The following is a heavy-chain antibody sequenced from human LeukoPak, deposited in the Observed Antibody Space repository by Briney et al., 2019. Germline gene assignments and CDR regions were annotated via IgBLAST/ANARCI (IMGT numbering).Heavy chain of an antibody. Sequence: PSETLSLTCTVSGGSISSYYWSWIRQPPGKGLEWIGYIYYSGSTNYNPSLKSRVTISVDTSKNQFSLKLSSVIAADTAVYYCARHITMIVNAFDIWGQGTMVTVSS. V-gene: IGHV4-59*08. D-gene: IGHD3-22*01. J-gene: IGHJ3*02. CDR3: ARHITMIVNAFDI. CDR2: IYYSGST. CDR1: GGSISSYY.